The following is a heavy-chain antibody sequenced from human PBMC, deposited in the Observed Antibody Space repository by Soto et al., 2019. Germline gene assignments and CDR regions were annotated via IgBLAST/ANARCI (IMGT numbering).Heavy chain of an antibody. CDR1: AFTFSRYW. CDR2: IKQDGSEK. V-gene: IGHV3-7*01. CDR3: TRGHHSMDV. D-gene: IGHD5-18*01. Sequence: GGSLRLSCAASAFTFSRYWMSWVRQAPGKGLEWVANIKQDGSEKYYVDSVKGRFTISRDNAKNSVYLQMNSLRAEDTAVYYCTRGHHSMDVWGQGATVTVSS. J-gene: IGHJ6*02.